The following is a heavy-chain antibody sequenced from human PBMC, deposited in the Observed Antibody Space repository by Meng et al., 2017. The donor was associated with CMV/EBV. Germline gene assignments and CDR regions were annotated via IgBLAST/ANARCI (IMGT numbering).Heavy chain of an antibody. CDR1: GGSISSGDYY. J-gene: IGHJ4*02. V-gene: IGHV4-30-4*08. CDR3: AREGDNPFDY. Sequence: QVQLEEPVTGLVQPSQTLSLTCTGSGGSISSGDYYWSWIRQPPGKGLEWIGYIYYSGSTYYNPSLKSRVTISVDTSKNQFSLKLSSVTAADTAVYYCAREGDNPFDYWGQGTLVTVSS. D-gene: IGHD2-21*02. CDR2: IYYSGST.